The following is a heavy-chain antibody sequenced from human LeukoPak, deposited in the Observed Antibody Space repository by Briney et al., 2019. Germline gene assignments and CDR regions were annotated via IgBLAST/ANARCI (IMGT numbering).Heavy chain of an antibody. CDR1: GDSVTSGLYY. D-gene: IGHD3-10*01. Sequence: PSETLPLTCTVSGDSVTSGLYYWTWIRQPPGKGLEWIGYIYYSGSTRYNPSLRSRVTISLDTSKNQFSLNLSSVTAADTAMYYCVRDLRSIYNGENFSWFAPWGRGTLVTVSS. V-gene: IGHV4-61*01. J-gene: IGHJ5*02. CDR3: VRDLRSIYNGENFSWFAP. CDR2: IYYSGST.